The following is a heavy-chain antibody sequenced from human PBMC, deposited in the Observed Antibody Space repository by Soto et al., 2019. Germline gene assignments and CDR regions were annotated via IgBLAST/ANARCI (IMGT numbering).Heavy chain of an antibody. V-gene: IGHV2-26*01. J-gene: IGHJ4*02. Sequence: QVTLKASGPVLVRPTATLTVTCAVSALSLATARIGVRCRRQPPGWALEVLAHIFSRPEDSYSPSLKNRLTIATDTSKSHVVLTMIHMDPAYTATYYCARFSLYYDNSGYYAFDYWGQGTLVTVSS. CDR1: ALSLATARIG. D-gene: IGHD3-22*01. CDR2: IFSRPED. CDR3: ARFSLYYDNSGYYAFDY.